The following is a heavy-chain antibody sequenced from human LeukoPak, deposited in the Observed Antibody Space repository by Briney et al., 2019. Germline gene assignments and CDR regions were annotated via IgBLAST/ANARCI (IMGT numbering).Heavy chain of an antibody. J-gene: IGHJ2*01. CDR2: IYHSGST. CDR3: GSMRVGYFDL. D-gene: IGHD2-2*01. V-gene: IGHV4-38-2*02. CDR1: GYSISSGFY. Sequence: SETLSLTCTVSGYSISSGFYWGWIRQPPGKGLEWIGSIYHSGSTYYNPSLKSRVTISVDTSKNQFSLKLSSVTAADTAVYYCGSMRVGYFDLWGRGTVVTVSS.